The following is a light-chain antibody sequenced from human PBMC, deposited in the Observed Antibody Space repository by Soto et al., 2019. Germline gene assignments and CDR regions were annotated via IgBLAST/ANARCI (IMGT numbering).Light chain of an antibody. V-gene: IGLV2-14*01. J-gene: IGLJ3*02. CDR2: EVS. Sequence: QSALTQPASVSGSPGQSITISCTGTSNDVGGYNYVSWYQQHLGKAPQLIIYEVSNRPSGVSHRFSGSKSGDTASLTISGLQAEDGADYYCSSYTAFSTWVFGGGTKVTVL. CDR1: SNDVGGYNY. CDR3: SSYTAFSTWV.